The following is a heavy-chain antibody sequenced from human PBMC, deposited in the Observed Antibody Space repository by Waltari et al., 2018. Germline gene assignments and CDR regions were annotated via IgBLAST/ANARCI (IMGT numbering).Heavy chain of an antibody. Sequence: EVQLVESGGGLVQPGRSLRLSCTASGFTFGDYAMRWFRQAPGRGLEWVGFIRRKAYGGTTEYAASVKGRFTISRDDSKSIAYLQMNSLKTEDTAVYYCTRDLARTRGRYYFDYWGQGTLVTVSS. J-gene: IGHJ4*02. D-gene: IGHD3-16*01. V-gene: IGHV3-49*03. CDR2: IRRKAYGGTT. CDR3: TRDLARTRGRYYFDY. CDR1: GFTFGDYA.